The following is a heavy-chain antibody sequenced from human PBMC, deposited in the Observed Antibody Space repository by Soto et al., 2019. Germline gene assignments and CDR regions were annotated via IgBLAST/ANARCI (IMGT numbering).Heavy chain of an antibody. V-gene: IGHV6-1*01. D-gene: IGHD1-26*01. J-gene: IGHJ4*02. CDR1: GDSVSSNSAA. CDR2: TYYRSKWYN. Sequence: PSQTLSLTCAISGDSVSSNSAAWNWIRQSPSRGLEWLGRTYYRSKWYNDYAVPVKSRITINPDTSKNQFSLQLNSVTPEDTAVYYCARAQFEVFSGSYYFDYWGQGTLVTVSS. CDR3: ARAQFEVFSGSYYFDY.